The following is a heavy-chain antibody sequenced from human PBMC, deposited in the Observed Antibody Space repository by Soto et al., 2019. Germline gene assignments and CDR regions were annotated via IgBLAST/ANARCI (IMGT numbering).Heavy chain of an antibody. CDR3: ARAPPVDYYDSSGSNWFDP. D-gene: IGHD3-22*01. V-gene: IGHV1-69*13. CDR1: GGTFSSYA. J-gene: IGHJ5*02. Sequence: ASVKVSCKASGGTFSSYAISWVRQAPGQGLEWMGGIIPIFGTANYAQKFQGRVTITADESTSTAYMELSSLRSEDTAVYYCARAPPVDYYDSSGSNWFDPWGQGTLVTVSS. CDR2: IIPIFGTA.